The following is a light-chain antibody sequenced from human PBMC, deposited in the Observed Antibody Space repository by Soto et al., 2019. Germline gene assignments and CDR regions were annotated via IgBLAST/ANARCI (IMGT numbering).Light chain of an antibody. V-gene: IGKV3-20*01. J-gene: IGKJ1*01. CDR3: QQYGSSRGA. CDR2: GAS. CDR1: QSVSGSY. Sequence: EIVLTQSPGTLSLSPGERATLTCRASQSVSGSYLAWYQQKPGQAPRLLIYGASSRATGIPDRFSGSGSGTDFTLTISRLEPEDLAVYYCQQYGSSRGAFGQGTKVEIK.